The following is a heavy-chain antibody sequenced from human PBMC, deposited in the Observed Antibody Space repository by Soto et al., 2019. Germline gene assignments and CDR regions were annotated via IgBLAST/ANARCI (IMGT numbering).Heavy chain of an antibody. Sequence: GGSLRLSCAASGFTFSSYSMNWVRQAPGKGLEWVSSISSSSSYIYYADSVKGRFTISRDNAKNSLYLQMNSLRAEDTAVYYCAKDPIPYGSGSYYHYWGLGTVVTVSS. D-gene: IGHD3-10*01. CDR3: AKDPIPYGSGSYYHY. V-gene: IGHV3-21*01. J-gene: IGHJ4*02. CDR2: ISSSSSYI. CDR1: GFTFSSYS.